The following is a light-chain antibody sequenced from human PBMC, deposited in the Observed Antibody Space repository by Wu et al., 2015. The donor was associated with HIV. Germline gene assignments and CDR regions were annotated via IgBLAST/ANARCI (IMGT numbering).Light chain of an antibody. J-gene: IGKJ1*01. V-gene: IGKV3-15*01. CDR1: QSVSSN. CDR2: GAS. Sequence: EIVLTQSPGTLSLSPGERATLSCRASQSVSSNLAWYQQKPGQAPRLLIYGASTRATGIPARFSGSGSGTEFTLTISSMQSEDFAVYYCQQYNNWTWTFGQGTKVEIK. CDR3: QQYNNWTWT.